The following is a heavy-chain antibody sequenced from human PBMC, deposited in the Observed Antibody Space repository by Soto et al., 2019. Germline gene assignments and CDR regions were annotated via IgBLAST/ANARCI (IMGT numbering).Heavy chain of an antibody. D-gene: IGHD3-22*01. CDR3: ARSGNYYDSSGYYGMLDY. J-gene: IGHJ4*02. CDR1: GGSVSSGSYY. CDR2: IYYSGST. Sequence: QVQLQESGPGLVKPSETLSLTCTVAGGSVSSGSYYRSWILQPPGKGLEWIGYIYYSGSTNYNPSLKSRVTISVDTSKHQYSLKLSSVTAADTAVYYCARSGNYYDSSGYYGMLDYWGQGTLVTVSS. V-gene: IGHV4-61*01.